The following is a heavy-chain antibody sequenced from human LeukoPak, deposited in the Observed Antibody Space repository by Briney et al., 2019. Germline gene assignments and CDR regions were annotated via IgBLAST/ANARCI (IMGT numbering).Heavy chain of an antibody. J-gene: IGHJ4*02. CDR1: GFTFSNYG. CDR3: ARRGVDYYDSSGYFGY. V-gene: IGHV3-33*01. Sequence: QPGRSLRLSCAASGFTFSNYGMHWVRQAPGKGLEWVAVIWYGGTNKYYADSVKGRFTISRDSSKNTLYLQMNSLRAEDTAVYYCARRGVDYYDSSGYFGYWGQGTLVTVSS. D-gene: IGHD3-22*01. CDR2: IWYGGTNK.